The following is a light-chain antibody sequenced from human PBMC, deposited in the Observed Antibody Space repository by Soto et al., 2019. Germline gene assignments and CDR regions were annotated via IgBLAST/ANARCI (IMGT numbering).Light chain of an antibody. CDR3: HQRINWPPFT. CDR2: DAS. CDR1: QSVGNY. Sequence: EIVLTQSPATLSLSPGERATLSCRASQSVGNYLAWCQQKPGQAPRLLIYDASNRATAIPDRFSGSGSGTDFTLTITSLEPEDFAIYYCHQRINWPPFTFGPGTTVDLK. J-gene: IGKJ3*01. V-gene: IGKV3-11*01.